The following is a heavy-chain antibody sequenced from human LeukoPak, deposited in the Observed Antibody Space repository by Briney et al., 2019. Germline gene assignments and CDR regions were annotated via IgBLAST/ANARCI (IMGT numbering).Heavy chain of an antibody. CDR3: ARVMIVVVTNDAFDI. D-gene: IGHD3-22*01. J-gene: IGHJ3*02. CDR2: IYYTGST. Sequence: SETLSLTCTVSRGSISTYFWSWIRQPPGKGLEWIGYIYYTGSTNSNPSLKSRVSISVDTSKNQFSLKLSSVTAADTAVYYCARVMIVVVTNDAFDIWGQGAMVTVSS. V-gene: IGHV4-59*12. CDR1: RGSISTYF.